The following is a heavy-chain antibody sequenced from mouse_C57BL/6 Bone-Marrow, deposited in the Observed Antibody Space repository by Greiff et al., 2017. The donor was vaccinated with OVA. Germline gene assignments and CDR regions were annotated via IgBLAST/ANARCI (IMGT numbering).Heavy chain of an antibody. D-gene: IGHD2-5*01. J-gene: IGHJ4*01. CDR1: GYTFTDYE. Sequence: QVQLKQSGAELVRPGASVTLSCKASGYTFTDYEMHWVKQTPVHGLEWIGAIDPETGGTAYNQKFKGKAILTADQSSSTAYMELRSLTSEDSAVYYCTGGYRNYYAMDYWGQGPSVTVSS. CDR3: TGGYRNYYAMDY. V-gene: IGHV1-15*01. CDR2: IDPETGGT.